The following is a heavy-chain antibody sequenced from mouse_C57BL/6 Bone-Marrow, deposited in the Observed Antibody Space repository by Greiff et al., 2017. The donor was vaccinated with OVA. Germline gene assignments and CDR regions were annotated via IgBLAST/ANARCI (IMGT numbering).Heavy chain of an antibody. J-gene: IGHJ2*01. Sequence: EVKVVESGGGLVQPGGSMKLSCVASGFTFSNYWMNWVRQSPEKGLEWVAQIRLKSDNYATHYAESVKGRLTISRDDSKSSVYLQMNNIMAEDTGIYYCTAGSSPHWWGQGTTLTVSS. V-gene: IGHV6-3*01. CDR1: GFTFSNYW. CDR3: TAGSSPHW. D-gene: IGHD1-1*01. CDR2: IRLKSDNYAT.